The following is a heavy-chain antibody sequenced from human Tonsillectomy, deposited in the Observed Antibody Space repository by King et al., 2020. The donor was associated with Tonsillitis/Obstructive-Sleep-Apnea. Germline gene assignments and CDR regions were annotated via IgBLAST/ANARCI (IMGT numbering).Heavy chain of an antibody. V-gene: IGHV4-31*03. D-gene: IGHD3-22*01. CDR1: GGSISTGGYY. J-gene: IGHJ5*02. CDR3: ARGVDYYDSSGQNNWFDP. Sequence: VPLQESGPGLVKPSQTLSLTCTVSGGSISTGGYYWSWIRQHPGKGLEWIGYIYYSGSTYYNPSLKSRVTISVDTSKNQFSLKLSSVTAADTAVYYCARGVDYYDSSGQNNWFDPWGQGTLVTVSS. CDR2: IYYSGST.